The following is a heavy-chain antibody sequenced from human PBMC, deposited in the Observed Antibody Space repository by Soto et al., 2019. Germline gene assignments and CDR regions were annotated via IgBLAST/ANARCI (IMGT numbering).Heavy chain of an antibody. D-gene: IGHD3-3*01. Sequence: QVQLVESGGDLVKPGGSLRLSCAASGYTFSDYYMSWIRQAPGKGLEWISYIDTSGNKIYYEDSVKGRFTITRDNAKNSLYLEMNSLRDEDTAVYYCASHYDMWSGYLSPVDYWGQGTLVTVSS. CDR1: GYTFSDYY. J-gene: IGHJ4*02. CDR3: ASHYDMWSGYLSPVDY. V-gene: IGHV3-11*01. CDR2: IDTSGNKI.